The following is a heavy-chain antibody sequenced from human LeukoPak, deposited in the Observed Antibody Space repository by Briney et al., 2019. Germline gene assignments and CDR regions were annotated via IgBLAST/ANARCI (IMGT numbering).Heavy chain of an antibody. D-gene: IGHD3-22*01. Sequence: SETLSLTCTVSGGSISSYYWSWIRQPPGKGLEWIGYIYDSGSTNYNPSLKSRVTISVDTSKNQFSLKLSSVTAADTAVYYCARLPYDSSGYYPEGFDYWGQGTLVTVSS. J-gene: IGHJ4*02. CDR2: IYDSGST. CDR1: GGSISSYY. CDR3: ARLPYDSSGYYPEGFDY. V-gene: IGHV4-59*01.